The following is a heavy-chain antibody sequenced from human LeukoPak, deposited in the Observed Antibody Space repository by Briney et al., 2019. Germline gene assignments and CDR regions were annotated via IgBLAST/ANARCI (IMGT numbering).Heavy chain of an antibody. CDR3: ARDHTYGVHNAFDI. J-gene: IGHJ3*02. D-gene: IGHD5-18*01. V-gene: IGHV1-2*03. CDR1: GYTFTGYY. Sequence: LGASVKVSCKASGYTFTGYYIYWVRQAPGQGLEWMGWINPNSGDTKYAQNFQGRVTMTRDTSTTTAYVEVSRPRSDDTAIYYCARDHTYGVHNAFDIWGQGTMVTVSS. CDR2: INPNSGDT.